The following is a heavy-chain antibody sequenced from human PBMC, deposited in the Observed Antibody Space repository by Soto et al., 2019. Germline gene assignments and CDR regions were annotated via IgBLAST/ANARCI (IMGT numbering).Heavy chain of an antibody. V-gene: IGHV3-23*01. D-gene: IGHD3-16*02. Sequence: GGSLRLSCAASGFTFSSYAMSWVRQAPGKGLEWVSATSGSGGSTYYADSVKGRFTISRDNSKNTLYLQMNSLRAEDTAVYYCAKDLEKVITFGGVIVTREYYFDYWGQGTLVTVSS. CDR3: AKDLEKVITFGGVIVTREYYFDY. CDR2: TSGSGGST. J-gene: IGHJ4*02. CDR1: GFTFSSYA.